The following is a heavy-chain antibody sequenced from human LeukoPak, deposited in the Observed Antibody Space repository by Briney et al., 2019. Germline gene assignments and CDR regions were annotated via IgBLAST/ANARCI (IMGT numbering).Heavy chain of an antibody. D-gene: IGHD6-19*01. CDR1: GGSFSGYY. CDR3: AIRIAVAGTLSWFDP. CDR2: INHSGST. Sequence: SETLSLTCAVYGGSFSGYYWSWIRQPPGKGLEWIGEINHSGSTNYNPSLKSRVTISVDTSKNQFSLTLSSVTAADTAVYYCAIRIAVAGTLSWFDPWGQGTLVTVSS. V-gene: IGHV4-34*01. J-gene: IGHJ5*02.